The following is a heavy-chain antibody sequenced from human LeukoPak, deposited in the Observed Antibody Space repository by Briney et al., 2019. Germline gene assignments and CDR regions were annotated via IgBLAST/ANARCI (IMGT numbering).Heavy chain of an antibody. CDR2: IYYSGST. J-gene: IGHJ4*02. D-gene: IGHD3-10*01. CDR3: ARAITMVRGVIFDY. CDR1: GGSISSYY. Sequence: PSETLSLTCTVSGGSISSYYWSWIRQPPGKGLEWIGYIYYSGSTKYNPSLKSRVTISVDTSKNQFSLKLSSVTAADTAVYYCARAITMVRGVIFDYWGQGTLVTVSS. V-gene: IGHV4-59*01.